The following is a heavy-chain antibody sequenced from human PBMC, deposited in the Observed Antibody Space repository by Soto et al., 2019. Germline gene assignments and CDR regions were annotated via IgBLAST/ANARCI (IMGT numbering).Heavy chain of an antibody. J-gene: IGHJ5*02. D-gene: IGHD3-22*01. V-gene: IGHV1-69*02. CDR3: ARALYSHYYHPNWFDP. CDR2: ITPILGIA. Sequence: SVKVSCKASVCTFSSYTISWVRQAPGRGLEWMGRITPILGIANYAQKFQGRVTITADKSTSTAYMELSSLRSEDTAVYYCARALYSHYYHPNWFDPWSQGTLVTVSS. CDR1: VCTFSSYT.